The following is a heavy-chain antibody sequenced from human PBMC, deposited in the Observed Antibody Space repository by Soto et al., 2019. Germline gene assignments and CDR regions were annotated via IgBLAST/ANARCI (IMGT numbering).Heavy chain of an antibody. Sequence: QVQLQESGPGLVKPSETLSLTCTVSGDSISRYYWSWIRLSPGKGLEWIGYIYYSGETNYNPSVKSRVTRSVDRTKTQFSLTLSSVTAAETAVYYCARDQGGEFLKVSGMDVWGQGTRVTVSS. CDR2: IYYSGET. CDR1: GDSISRYY. V-gene: IGHV4-59*01. J-gene: IGHJ6*02. D-gene: IGHD3-10*01. CDR3: ARDQGGEFLKVSGMDV.